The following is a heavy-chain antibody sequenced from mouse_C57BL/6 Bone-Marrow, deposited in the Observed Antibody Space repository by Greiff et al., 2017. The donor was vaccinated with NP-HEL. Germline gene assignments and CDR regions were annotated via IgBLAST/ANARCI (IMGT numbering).Heavy chain of an antibody. CDR3: TGDGNYDY. J-gene: IGHJ2*01. V-gene: IGHV6-3*01. CDR2: IRLKSDNYAT. D-gene: IGHD2-1*01. CDR1: GFTFSNYW. Sequence: EVKVEESGGGLVQPGGSMKLSCVASGFTFSNYWMNWVRQSPEKGLEWVAQIRLKSDNYATHYAESVKGRFTISRDDSKSSVYLQMNNLRAEDTGIYYCTGDGNYDYWGQGTTLTVSS.